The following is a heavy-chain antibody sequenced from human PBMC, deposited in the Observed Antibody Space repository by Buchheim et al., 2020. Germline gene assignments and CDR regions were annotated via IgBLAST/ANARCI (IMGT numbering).Heavy chain of an antibody. D-gene: IGHD5-12*01. CDR1: GFPFSSYG. J-gene: IGHJ4*02. Sequence: QVQLVESGGGVVQPGRSLRLSCAASGFPFSSYGMHWVRQAPGKGLEWVAVISYDGSNKYYADSVKGRFTISRDNSKNTLYLQMNGLRAEDTAMYYCARGRWILGDYWGQGTL. CDR2: ISYDGSNK. CDR3: ARGRWILGDY. V-gene: IGHV3-30*03.